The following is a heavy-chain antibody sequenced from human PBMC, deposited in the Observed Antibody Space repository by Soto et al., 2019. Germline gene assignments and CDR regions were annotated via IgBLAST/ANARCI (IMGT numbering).Heavy chain of an antibody. J-gene: IGHJ5*02. V-gene: IGHV4-34*02. CDR1: GESFIGYY. Sequence: QVHLQQWGAWLLKPSETLSLTCAVYGESFIGYYWTWIRQPPGKGLEWIGEINHRGYTNYNPARKIRFTISIDTSKNQFSLKLTSVTTADTSVYYCARTDIVTTTWFDPWGRGTLVTVSS. CDR2: INHRGYT. D-gene: IGHD5-12*01. CDR3: ARTDIVTTTWFDP.